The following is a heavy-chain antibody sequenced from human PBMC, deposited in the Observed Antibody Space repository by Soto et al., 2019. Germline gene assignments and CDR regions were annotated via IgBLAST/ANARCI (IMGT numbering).Heavy chain of an antibody. D-gene: IGHD4-17*01. Sequence: GGSLRLSCAASGFTFSSYAMSWVRQAPGKGLEWVSAISGSGGSTYYADSVKGRFTISRDNSKNTLYLQMNSLRAEDTAVYYCAKAGYGDYYYYYGMDVWVQGTTVTVSS. V-gene: IGHV3-23*01. J-gene: IGHJ6*02. CDR3: AKAGYGDYYYYYGMDV. CDR1: GFTFSSYA. CDR2: ISGSGGST.